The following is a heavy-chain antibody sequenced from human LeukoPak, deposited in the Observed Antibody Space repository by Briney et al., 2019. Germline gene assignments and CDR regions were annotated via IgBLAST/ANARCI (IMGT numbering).Heavy chain of an antibody. J-gene: IGHJ3*01. CDR2: INHLGTT. V-gene: IGHV4-34*01. Sequence: SETLSLTCGVSGGSLSGYYWSWVRQSPGKGLEWIGDINHLGTTNYNPSLKSRVTISEDTSENQFSLKLSSVTVADTAVYYCARGQRLRYYYDRSAFDVWGHGTMVTVSS. CDR1: GGSLSGYY. D-gene: IGHD3-22*01. CDR3: ARGQRLRYYYDRSAFDV.